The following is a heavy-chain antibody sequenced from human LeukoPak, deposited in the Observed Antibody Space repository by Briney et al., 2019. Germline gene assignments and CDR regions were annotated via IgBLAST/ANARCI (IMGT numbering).Heavy chain of an antibody. CDR2: FYHGGST. J-gene: IGHJ6*03. CDR3: ARAQFVRCYYYYYMDV. V-gene: IGHV4-38-2*02. CDR1: GYSISSGYN. D-gene: IGHD6-6*01. Sequence: SETLSLTCTVSGYSISSGYNWGWIRQPPGKGLEWIGSFYHGGSTYYNPSLKSRVSISVDTSKNQFSLKLSSVTAADTAVYYCARAQFVRCYYYYYMDVWGKGTTVTVSS.